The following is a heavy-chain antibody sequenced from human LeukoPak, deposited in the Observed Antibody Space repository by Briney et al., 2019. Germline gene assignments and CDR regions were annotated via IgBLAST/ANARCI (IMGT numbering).Heavy chain of an antibody. D-gene: IGHD3-10*01. CDR1: GGSISSSSYY. Sequence: PSETLSLTCTVSGGSISSSSYYWGWIRQPPGKGLEWIGSIYYSGSTYYNPSLKSRVTISVDTSKNQFSLKLSSVTAADTAVYYCARDGYYYGSGSYYNVPYYFDYWGQGTLVTVSS. CDR3: ARDGYYYGSGSYYNVPYYFDY. CDR2: IYYSGST. J-gene: IGHJ4*02. V-gene: IGHV4-39*07.